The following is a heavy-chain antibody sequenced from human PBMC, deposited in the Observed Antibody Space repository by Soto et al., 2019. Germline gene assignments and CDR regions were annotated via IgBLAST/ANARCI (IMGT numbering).Heavy chain of an antibody. V-gene: IGHV1-18*01. Sequence: GASVKVSCKASGYTFTSYGISWVRQAPGQGLEWMGWISAYNGNTNYAQKLQGRVTMTTDTSTSTAYMELRSLRSDDTAVYYCGGGVYCDGGGRDFFDYGGRGPLVPVSS. CDR3: GGGVYCDGGGRDFFDY. CDR1: GYTFTSYG. J-gene: IGHJ4*01. CDR2: ISAYNGNT. D-gene: IGHD2-21*01.